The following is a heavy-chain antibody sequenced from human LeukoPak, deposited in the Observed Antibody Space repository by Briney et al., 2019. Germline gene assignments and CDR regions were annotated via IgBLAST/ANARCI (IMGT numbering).Heavy chain of an antibody. CDR3: ARGPRITIFGVVTLPRFDY. CDR1: GYTFTSYG. Sequence: ASVKVSCKASGYTFTSYGISWVRQAPGQGLEWMGWISAYNGNTNYAQKLQGRVTMTTDTSTSTAYMELSRLRSDDTAVYYCARGPRITIFGVVTLPRFDYWGQGTLVTVSS. V-gene: IGHV1-18*01. D-gene: IGHD3-3*01. J-gene: IGHJ4*02. CDR2: ISAYNGNT.